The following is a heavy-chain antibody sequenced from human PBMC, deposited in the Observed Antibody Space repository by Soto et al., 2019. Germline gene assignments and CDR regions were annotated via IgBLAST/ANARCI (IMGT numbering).Heavy chain of an antibody. CDR3: ARDLSSSTTGNFYYYMDV. V-gene: IGHV1-3*01. D-gene: IGHD1-1*01. J-gene: IGHJ6*03. Sequence: ASVKVSCKASGYTFTSYAMRWVRRAPGQRLEWMGWINAGNGNTKYSQKFQGRVTITRDTSASTAHMELSSLRSEDTAVYYCARDLSSSTTGNFYYYMDVWGKGTTVTVSS. CDR1: GYTFTSYA. CDR2: INAGNGNT.